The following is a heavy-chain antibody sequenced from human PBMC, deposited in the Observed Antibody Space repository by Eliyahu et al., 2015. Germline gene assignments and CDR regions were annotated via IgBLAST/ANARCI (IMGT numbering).Heavy chain of an antibody. D-gene: IGHD2-21*01. Sequence: EVQLVESGGGLVQPGGSLRLSCAASGFTFSSYAMSWVRQAPGKGVEWVSAIGGSGDSTYYADSVKGRFTISRDNSKNTLFLQMNSLRAEDTAEYYCAKVFAGGPTDYWGQGTLVTVSS. CDR1: GFTFSSYA. CDR2: IGGSGDST. CDR3: AKVFAGGPTDY. V-gene: IGHV3-23*04. J-gene: IGHJ4*02.